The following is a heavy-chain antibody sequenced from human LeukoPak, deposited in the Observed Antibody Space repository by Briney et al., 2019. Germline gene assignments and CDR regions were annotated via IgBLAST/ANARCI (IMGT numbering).Heavy chain of an antibody. V-gene: IGHV4-34*01. CDR2: INHSGST. J-gene: IGHJ6*03. CDR3: ARLDVAAAGKFYYYYYMDV. CDR1: GGSFSGYY. D-gene: IGHD6-13*01. Sequence: SETLSLTCAVYGGSFSGYYWSWIRQPPGKGLEWIGEINHSGSTNYNPSLKSRVTISVDTSKNQFSLKLSPVTAADTAVYYCARLDVAAAGKFYYYYYMDVWGKGTTVTISS.